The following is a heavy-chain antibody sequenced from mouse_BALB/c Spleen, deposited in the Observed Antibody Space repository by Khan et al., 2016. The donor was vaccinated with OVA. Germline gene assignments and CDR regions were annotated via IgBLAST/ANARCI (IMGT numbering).Heavy chain of an antibody. V-gene: IGHV1-4*01. CDR1: GYTFTSYT. D-gene: IGHD2-14*01. CDR2: INPSNGYT. CDR3: VRDGAYHRNDGWFAY. J-gene: IGHJ3*01. Sequence: QVRLQQSGAELARPGASVKMSCKASGYTFTSYTIHWIKKRPGQGLEWIGYINPSNGYTNYNQKFKDKATLTTDKSSTTAYLQLSSLTSDDSAVYNSVRDGAYHRNDGWFAYWGQGTLVTVS.